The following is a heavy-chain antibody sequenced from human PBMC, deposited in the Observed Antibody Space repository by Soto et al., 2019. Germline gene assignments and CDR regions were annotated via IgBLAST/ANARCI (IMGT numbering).Heavy chain of an antibody. D-gene: IGHD1-7*01. Sequence: SETLSLTCAVSGGSISSGGYSWSWIRQPPGKGLEWIGYIYHSGSTSFYNPSLKSRVTMSVDRSKNQFSLKLNSVTAADTAVYYCAADPPGTTPWGQGTLVTVSS. CDR3: AADPPGTTP. CDR2: IYHSGSTS. J-gene: IGHJ5*02. CDR1: GGSISSGGYS. V-gene: IGHV4-30-2*01.